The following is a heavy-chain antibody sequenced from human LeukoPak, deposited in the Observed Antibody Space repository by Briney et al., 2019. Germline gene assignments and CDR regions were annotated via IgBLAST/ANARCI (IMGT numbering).Heavy chain of an antibody. D-gene: IGHD5-12*01. V-gene: IGHV3-48*01. CDR3: ARELYSGYDRGDWFDP. Sequence: GGSLRLSCAASGFTFSSYSMNWVRQAPGKGLEWVSYISSSSSTIYYADSVKGRFTISRDNAKNSLYLQMNSLRAEDTAVYYCARELYSGYDRGDWFDPWGQGTLVTVSS. J-gene: IGHJ5*02. CDR1: GFTFSSYS. CDR2: ISSSSSTI.